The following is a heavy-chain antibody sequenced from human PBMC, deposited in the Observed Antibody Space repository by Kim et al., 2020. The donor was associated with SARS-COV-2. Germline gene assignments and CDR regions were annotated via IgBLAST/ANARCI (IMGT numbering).Heavy chain of an antibody. V-gene: IGHV1-8*01. CDR2: MNPNSGNT. Sequence: ASVKVSCKASGYTFTSYDINWVRQATGQGLEWMGWMNPNSGNTGYAQKFQGRVTMTRNTSISTAYMELSSLRSEDTAVYYCAGYGSGSYPYYYYGMDVWGQGTTVTVSS. CDR1: GYTFTSYD. CDR3: AGYGSGSYPYYYYGMDV. J-gene: IGHJ6*02. D-gene: IGHD3-10*01.